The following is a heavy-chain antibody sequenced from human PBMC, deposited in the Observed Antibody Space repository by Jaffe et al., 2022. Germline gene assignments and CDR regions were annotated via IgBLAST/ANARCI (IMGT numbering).Heavy chain of an antibody. Sequence: EVQLLESGGGLVQPGGSLRLSCAASGFTFSSYAMSWVRQAPGKGLEWVSAISGSGGSTYYADSVKGRFTISRDNSKNTLYLQMNSLRAEDTAVYYCAKDNKDVFAVTPFCSSLDYWGQGTLVTVSS. J-gene: IGHJ4*02. CDR2: ISGSGGST. CDR1: GFTFSSYA. V-gene: IGHV3-23*01. D-gene: IGHD4-17*01. CDR3: AKDNKDVFAVTPFCSSLDY.